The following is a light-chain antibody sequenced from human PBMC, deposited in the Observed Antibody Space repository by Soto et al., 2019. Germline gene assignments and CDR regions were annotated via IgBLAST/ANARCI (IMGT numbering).Light chain of an antibody. Sequence: EIVLTQSPATLSLSPGERATLCCRASQSVSSYLAWYQQKPGQAPRLLIYDASNRATGIPARFSGSGSGTDFTLTISSLEPEDFAVYYCQKRSNWPGLTFGGGTKVDNK. V-gene: IGKV3-11*01. CDR2: DAS. J-gene: IGKJ4*01. CDR3: QKRSNWPGLT. CDR1: QSVSSY.